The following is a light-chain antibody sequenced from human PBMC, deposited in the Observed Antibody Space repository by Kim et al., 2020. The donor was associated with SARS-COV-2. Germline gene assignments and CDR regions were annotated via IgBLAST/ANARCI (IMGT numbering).Light chain of an antibody. CDR3: QQYGSSPPT. CDR1: QSVGSSY. V-gene: IGKV3-20*01. CDR2: GAS. J-gene: IGKJ5*01. Sequence: SPGERATLSCRASQSVGSSYLAWYQQKPGQAPRLLIYGASSRATGIPDRFSGSGSGTDFTLTISRLEPEDFAVYYCQQYGSSPPTFGQGTRLEIK.